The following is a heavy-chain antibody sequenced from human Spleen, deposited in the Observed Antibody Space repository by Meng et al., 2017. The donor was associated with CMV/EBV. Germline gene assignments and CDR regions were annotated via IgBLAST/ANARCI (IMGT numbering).Heavy chain of an antibody. J-gene: IGHJ6*02. CDR1: GYTFTGYY. CDR2: ISPYGGGT. CDR3: ARGSTSCFNCYYYYGMDV. Sequence: ASVKVSCKASGYTFTGYYMHWVRQAPGQGLEWMGWISPYGGGTNYAQRFQGRVTMTRDTSISTAYMELSRLISDDTAVYYCARGSTSCFNCYYYYGMDVWGQGTTVTVSS. V-gene: IGHV1-2*02. D-gene: IGHD2-2*01.